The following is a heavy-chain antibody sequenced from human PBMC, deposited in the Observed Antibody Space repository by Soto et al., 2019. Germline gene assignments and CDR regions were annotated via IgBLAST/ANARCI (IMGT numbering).Heavy chain of an antibody. CDR3: AKAMGVAAGFDY. CDR1: GFTFDDYA. CDR2: ISWNSGSI. J-gene: IGHJ4*02. Sequence: GGSLRLSCAASGFTFDDYAMHWVRQAPGKGLEWVSGISWNSGSIGYADSVKGRFTISRDNAKNSLYLQMNSLRAEDTALYYCAKAMGVAAGFDYWGQGTLVTVSS. V-gene: IGHV3-9*01. D-gene: IGHD6-25*01.